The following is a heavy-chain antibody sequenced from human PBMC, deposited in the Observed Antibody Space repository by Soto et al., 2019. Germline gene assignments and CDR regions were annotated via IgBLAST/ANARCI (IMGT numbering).Heavy chain of an antibody. CDR1: GFTFSSYA. Sequence: GGSLRLSCAASGFTFSSYAMSWVRQAPGKGLEWVSAISGSGGSTYYADSVKGRFTISRDNSKNTLYLQMNSLRAEDTAVYYCAKELSMVRGVISLRVTSGEPFDYWGQGTLVTVSS. D-gene: IGHD3-10*01. V-gene: IGHV3-23*01. J-gene: IGHJ4*02. CDR2: ISGSGGST. CDR3: AKELSMVRGVISLRVTSGEPFDY.